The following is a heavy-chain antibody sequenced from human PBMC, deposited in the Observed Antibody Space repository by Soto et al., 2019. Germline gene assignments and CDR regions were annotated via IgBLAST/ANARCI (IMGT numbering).Heavy chain of an antibody. CDR3: ARGYYDNRGWFDY. J-gene: IGHJ4*02. D-gene: IGHD3-22*01. Sequence: TSETLSLTCTVSGGSISSGGYYWTWIRQHPGKGLEWIGAIYYSGSTYQNPTLKSRITISLDTSKNQFSLRLRSVTAADTAVYYCARGYYDNRGWFDYWGQGTLVTVSS. V-gene: IGHV4-31*03. CDR1: GGSISSGGYY. CDR2: IYYSGST.